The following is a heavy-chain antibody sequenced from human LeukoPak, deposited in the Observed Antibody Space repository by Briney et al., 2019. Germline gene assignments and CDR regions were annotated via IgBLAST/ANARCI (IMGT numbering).Heavy chain of an antibody. D-gene: IGHD4-17*01. CDR2: IYYSGST. V-gene: IGHV4-31*03. J-gene: IGHJ2*01. Sequence: SQTLSLTCTVSGGSTSSGGYYWSWIRQHPGKGLEWIGYIYYSGSTYYNPSLRSRITISVDTSKNQFSLKLISVTAAGTAVYYCARRGDGDYSTRYFDLWGRGTLVTVSS. CDR1: GGSTSSGGYY. CDR3: ARRGDGDYSTRYFDL.